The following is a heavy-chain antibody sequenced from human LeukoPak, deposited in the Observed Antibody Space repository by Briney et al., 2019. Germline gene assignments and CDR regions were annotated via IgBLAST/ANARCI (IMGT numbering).Heavy chain of an antibody. D-gene: IGHD2-2*01. Sequence: SQTLSLTCTVSGGSISSGDYYWSWIRQPPGKGLEWIGYIYYSGSTYYNPSLKSRVTISVDTSKNQFSLKLSSVTAADTAVYYCASSTSPSSAFDIWGQRTMVTVSS. CDR3: ASSTSPSSAFDI. CDR2: IYYSGST. J-gene: IGHJ3*02. CDR1: GGSISSGDYY. V-gene: IGHV4-30-4*01.